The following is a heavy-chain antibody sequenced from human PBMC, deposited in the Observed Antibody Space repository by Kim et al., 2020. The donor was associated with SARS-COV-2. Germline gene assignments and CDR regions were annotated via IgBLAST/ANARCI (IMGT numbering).Heavy chain of an antibody. Sequence: SGPTLVNPTQTLTLTCTFCGFSLSTSGVGVGWIRQPPGKALEWLALSYWDDDKRYSPSLKSRLTITKDTSKNQVVLTMTNMDPVDTATYYCAHRHPGHDAFDICGQGTMVTVSS. CDR3: AHRHPGHDAFDI. CDR1: GFSLSTSGVG. V-gene: IGHV2-5*02. CDR2: SYWDDDK. J-gene: IGHJ3*02.